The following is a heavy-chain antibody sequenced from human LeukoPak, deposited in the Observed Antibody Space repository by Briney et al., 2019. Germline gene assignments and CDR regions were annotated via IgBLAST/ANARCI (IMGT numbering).Heavy chain of an antibody. Sequence: ASVKVSCKASGYTFTSYDINWVRQATGQGLEWMGWMHPNSGNTGYAQKFQGRVTMTRNTSISTAYMELSSLRSEDTAVYYCARGGLMIGWATRGYCSGGSCLSTWGAFDIWGQGTMVTVSS. J-gene: IGHJ3*02. V-gene: IGHV1-8*01. CDR2: MHPNSGNT. CDR3: ARGGLMIGWATRGYCSGGSCLSTWGAFDI. CDR1: GYTFTSYD. D-gene: IGHD2-15*01.